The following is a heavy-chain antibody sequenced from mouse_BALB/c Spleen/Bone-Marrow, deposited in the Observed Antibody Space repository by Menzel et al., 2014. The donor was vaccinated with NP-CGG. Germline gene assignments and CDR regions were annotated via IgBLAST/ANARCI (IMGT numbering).Heavy chain of an antibody. D-gene: IGHD2-14*01. CDR3: ARGGVRGKDYFDY. CDR1: GYTFSSYW. V-gene: IGHV1-9*01. Sequence: VQLQQSGAELMKPGASVKISCKATGYTFSSYWIEWVKQRPGHGLEWIGEILPGSGSTNYNEKFKGKATFTADTSSNTAYTQLSSLTSEDSAVYYCARGGVRGKDYFDYWGQGTTLTVSS. CDR2: ILPGSGST. J-gene: IGHJ2*01.